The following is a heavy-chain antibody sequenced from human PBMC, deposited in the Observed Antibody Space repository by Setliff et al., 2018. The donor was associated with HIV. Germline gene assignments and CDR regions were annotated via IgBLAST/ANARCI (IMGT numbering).Heavy chain of an antibody. CDR1: NYSISSAYY. CDR3: ARGLDSAKIHY. Sequence: SETLSLTCAVSNYSISSAYYWGWVRHPPGKGLEWIGSIYHSGSTYYNPSLQSRVTISVDTSKNQFSLNLSSVTAADTAVYYCARGLDSAKIHYWGQGTLVTAPQ. CDR2: IYHSGST. D-gene: IGHD6-25*01. J-gene: IGHJ4*02. V-gene: IGHV4-38-2*01.